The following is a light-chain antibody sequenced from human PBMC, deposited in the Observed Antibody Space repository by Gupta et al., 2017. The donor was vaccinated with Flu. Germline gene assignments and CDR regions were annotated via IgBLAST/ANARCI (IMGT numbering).Light chain of an antibody. CDR2: DAS. CDR1: QDISDY. J-gene: IGKJ4*01. CDR3: QQYGNLPLT. V-gene: IGKV1-33*01. Sequence: GNRVSITCQASQDISDYLDWYQQKAGKAPKLLIYDASNLETGVPSRLSGSGSWTDFTLPISSLQPEDIATYYCQQYGNLPLTFGGGTKVEIK.